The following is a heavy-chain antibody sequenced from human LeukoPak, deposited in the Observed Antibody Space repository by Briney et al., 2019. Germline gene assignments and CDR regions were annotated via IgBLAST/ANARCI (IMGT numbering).Heavy chain of an antibody. V-gene: IGHV3-66*01. D-gene: IGHD2-15*01. J-gene: IGHJ4*02. CDR1: GFTVSSNY. CDR3: ARDFSGYCSGGTCYFGY. CDR2: LYSGGSA. Sequence: PGGSLRLSCTASGFTVSSNYMSWVRQAQGKGLEWVSTLYSGGSAYYADSVKGRFIVSRDDSKNTLFLQMNSLRDEDTAVYYCARDFSGYCSGGTCYFGYWGQGTLVTVSS.